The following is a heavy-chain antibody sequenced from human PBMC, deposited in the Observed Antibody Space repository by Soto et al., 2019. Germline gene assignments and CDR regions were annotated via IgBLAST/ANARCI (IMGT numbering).Heavy chain of an antibody. CDR2: IKRDGSEK. J-gene: IGHJ3*02. D-gene: IGHD1-26*01. CDR3: ARETHEDRPLSGDAFDI. Sequence: GGSLRLSCVASGFIFSSYWMSWVRQAPGKGLEWVANIKRDGSEKYYVDSVKGRFTISRDNAKRSVYLQMNSLRAEDTAAYYCARETHEDRPLSGDAFDIWGQGTMVTVSS. CDR1: GFIFSSYW. V-gene: IGHV3-7*03.